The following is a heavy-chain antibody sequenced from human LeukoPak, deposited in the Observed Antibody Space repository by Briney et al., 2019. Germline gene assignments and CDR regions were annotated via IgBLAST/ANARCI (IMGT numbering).Heavy chain of an antibody. V-gene: IGHV4-34*01. J-gene: IGHJ2*01. Sequence: SETLSLTCAVYGGSFSGYYWSWIRQPPGKGLEWIGEINHSGSTNYNPSLKSRVTISVDTSKNQFSLKLSSVTAADTAVYYCARGRRAAEQWLVRPARYFGLWGRGTLVTVSS. D-gene: IGHD6-19*01. CDR2: INHSGST. CDR1: GGSFSGYY. CDR3: ARGRRAAEQWLVRPARYFGL.